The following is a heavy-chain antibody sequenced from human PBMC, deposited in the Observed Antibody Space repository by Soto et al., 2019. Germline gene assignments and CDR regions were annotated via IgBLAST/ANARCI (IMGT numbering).Heavy chain of an antibody. J-gene: IGHJ4*02. V-gene: IGHV3-15*07. CDR2: IKSKTDGGTT. D-gene: IGHD3-22*01. CDR3: TTEWPLYYDSSGYYYGEVDY. Sequence: PGGSLRLSCAASGFTFSNAWMNWVRQAPGKGLEWVGRIKSKTDGGTTDYAAPVKGRFTISRDDSKNTLYLQMNSLKTEDTAVYYCTTEWPLYYDSSGYYYGEVDYWGQGTLVTVSS. CDR1: GFTFSNAW.